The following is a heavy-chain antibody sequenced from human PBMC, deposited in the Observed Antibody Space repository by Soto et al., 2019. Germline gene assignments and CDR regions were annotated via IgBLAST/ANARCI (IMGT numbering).Heavy chain of an antibody. CDR3: ARELTIFGVVSGGGVEV. Sequence: QLQLQESGSGLVRPSQTLSLTCAVSGGSISTSDYSWSWIRQAPGRGLEWIGSIYQSGRTSYIPSVTSLVTMSLDKSTDQFSLKIPSAVAGDTARYYCARELTIFGVVSGGGVEVWGQGTTVTVSS. CDR2: IYQSGRT. D-gene: IGHD3-3*01. CDR1: GGSISTSDYS. V-gene: IGHV4-30-2*01. J-gene: IGHJ6*02.